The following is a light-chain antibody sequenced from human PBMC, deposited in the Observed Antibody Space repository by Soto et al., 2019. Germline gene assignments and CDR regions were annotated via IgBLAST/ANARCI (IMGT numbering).Light chain of an antibody. J-gene: IGKJ1*01. CDR3: QQYNSLPT. V-gene: IGKV1-5*03. Sequence: DIQMTQSPSTLSASVGDRVTITCRASQSISSWLAWYQQKPGKAPKLLIYKASSLESGVPSRFSGSGSGTDFTLNISSLQPDDFATYYCQQYNSLPTFGQGTKVEIK. CDR2: KAS. CDR1: QSISSW.